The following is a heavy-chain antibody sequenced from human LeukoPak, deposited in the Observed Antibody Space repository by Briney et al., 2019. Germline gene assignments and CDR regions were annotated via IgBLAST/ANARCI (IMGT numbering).Heavy chain of an antibody. CDR1: GFTFSSYG. CDR2: ISGSGGST. CDR3: ARARRDGVGANSYADY. D-gene: IGHD1-26*01. J-gene: IGHJ4*02. V-gene: IGHV3-23*01. Sequence: PGGSLRLSCAASGFTFSSYGMTWVRQAPGKGLEWVSAISGSGGSTYYADSVKGRFTLSRDNSKNTLYLQMNSLRAKDTAVYYCARARRDGVGANSYADYWGQGTLVTVSS.